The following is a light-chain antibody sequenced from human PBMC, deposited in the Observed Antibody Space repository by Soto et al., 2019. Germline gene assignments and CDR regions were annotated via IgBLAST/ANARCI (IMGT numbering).Light chain of an antibody. CDR3: QQYGSPPFT. CDR1: QSVSNNY. CDR2: SAS. J-gene: IGKJ3*01. V-gene: IGKV3-20*01. Sequence: EVVLTQSPGTLSLSPGERAALFCKASQSVSNNYLAWYQQKVGQAPRLLVFSASGRPGGIPERFSGSGSGTDFPLTICRLEPEDFAVYYCQQYGSPPFTFCPGTKVYIK.